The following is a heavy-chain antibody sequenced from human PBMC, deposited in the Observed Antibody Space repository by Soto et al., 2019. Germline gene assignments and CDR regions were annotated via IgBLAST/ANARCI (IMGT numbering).Heavy chain of an antibody. Sequence: XVSLRLSCAASGFTFRSFTMNWVRQAAGKGLEWVSTISSNSAYIYYTDALRGRFTISRDNAKNSLHLQMKSLRAEDTAVYYCTRDASRDSSARGWFDPWGPGALVTVSS. CDR2: ISSNSAYI. D-gene: IGHD6-13*01. V-gene: IGHV3-21*01. J-gene: IGHJ5*02. CDR1: GFTFRSFT. CDR3: TRDASRDSSARGWFDP.